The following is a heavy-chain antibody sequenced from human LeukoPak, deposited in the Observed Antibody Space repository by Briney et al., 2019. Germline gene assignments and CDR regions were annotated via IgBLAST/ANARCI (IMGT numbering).Heavy chain of an antibody. CDR1: GGTFSSYA. CDR2: IIPIFGTA. CDR3: ARVSLSGNYPLDY. J-gene: IGHJ4*02. V-gene: IGHV1-69*13. D-gene: IGHD3-22*01. Sequence: SVKVSCKASGGTFSSYAISWVRQAPGQGLEWMGGIIPIFGTANYAQKFQGRVTITADESTSTAYMELSSLRSEDTAVYYCARVSLSGNYPLDYWGQGTLVTVSS.